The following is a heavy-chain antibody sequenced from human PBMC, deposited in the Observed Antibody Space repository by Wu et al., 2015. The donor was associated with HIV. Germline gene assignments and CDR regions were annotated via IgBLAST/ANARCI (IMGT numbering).Heavy chain of an antibody. CDR1: GYTLTELS. D-gene: IGHD2-2*01. V-gene: IGHV1-24*01. CDR2: FDPEDGET. Sequence: QVQLVQSGAEVKKPGASVKVSCKVSGYTLTELSMHWVRQAPGKGLEWMGGFDPEDGETIYAQKFQGRVTMTEDTSTDTAYMELSSLRSEDTAVYYCATVGAVVPAATTYYYYGMDVWGQGTTVTVSS. CDR3: ATVGAVVPAATTYYYYGMDV. J-gene: IGHJ6*02.